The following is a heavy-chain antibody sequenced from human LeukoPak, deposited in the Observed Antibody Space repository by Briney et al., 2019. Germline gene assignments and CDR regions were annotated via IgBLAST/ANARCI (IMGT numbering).Heavy chain of an antibody. CDR2: IYTGGST. V-gene: IGHV3-53*01. D-gene: IGHD1-26*01. CDR1: GFAVSGRY. CDR3: TRDRSNSGTRDAFDI. Sequence: PGGSLRLSCAASGFAVSGRYMSWVRQAPGIGLEWVSVIYTGGSTYYGDSVKGRFTISKDISQNTVYPQMNSLRAEDTAVYYCTRDRSNSGTRDAFDIWGQGTMVSVSS. J-gene: IGHJ3*02.